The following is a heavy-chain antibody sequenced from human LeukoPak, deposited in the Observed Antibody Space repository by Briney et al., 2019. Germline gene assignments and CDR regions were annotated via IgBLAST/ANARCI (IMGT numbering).Heavy chain of an antibody. CDR2: IYYSGTT. V-gene: IGHV4-59*01. CDR1: GGSISNYY. J-gene: IGHJ4*02. D-gene: IGHD6-13*01. CDR3: ARGVYIAAAQYGY. Sequence: PSETLSLTCTVSGGSISNYYWSWIRQPPGKGLEWIGYIYYSGTTNYNPSLKSRVTISVDTSKNQFSLKLNSVTAADTAVYYCARGVYIAAAQYGYWGQGTLVTISS.